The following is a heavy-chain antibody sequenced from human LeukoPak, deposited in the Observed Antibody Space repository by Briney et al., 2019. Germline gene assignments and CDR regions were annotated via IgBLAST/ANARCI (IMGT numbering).Heavy chain of an antibody. CDR2: INPNSGGT. V-gene: IGHV1-2*02. J-gene: IGHJ4*02. CDR3: ARDPPGVRYGRPIFDF. Sequence: ASVKVSCKASGYTFTDYYMHWVRQAPGQGLEWMGWINPNSGGTNYAQKFQGRVTMTRDKSISTAYMELYSLRSDDTAVYYCARDPPGVRYGRPIFDFWGQGTLVTFSS. CDR1: GYTFTDYY. D-gene: IGHD2-8*01.